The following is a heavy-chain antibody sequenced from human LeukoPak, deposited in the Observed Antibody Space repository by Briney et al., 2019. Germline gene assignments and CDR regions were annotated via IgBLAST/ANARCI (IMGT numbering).Heavy chain of an antibody. V-gene: IGHV3-7*03. D-gene: IGHD1-26*01. CDR1: GFTFSSYW. CDR2: INHNGNVN. J-gene: IGHJ4*02. CDR3: ARKYSGTNPFDY. Sequence: GGSLRLSCAASGFTFSSYWMNWARQAPGKGLEWVASINHNGNVNYYVDSVKGRFTISRDNAKNSLYLQMSNLRAEDTALYYCARKYSGTNPFDYWGRGTLVTVSS.